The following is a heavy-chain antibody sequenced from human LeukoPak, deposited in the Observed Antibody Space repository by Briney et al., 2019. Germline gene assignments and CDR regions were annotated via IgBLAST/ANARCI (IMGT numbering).Heavy chain of an antibody. CDR2: ITSSSSMI. D-gene: IGHD2-15*01. CDR1: GFTFSSYN. Sequence: PGGSLRLSCAASGFTFSSYNMNWVRQAPGKGLEWVSYITSSSSMIYYADSVKGRFTISRDNSKNTLYLQMNSLRAEDTAVYYCAKDVPLESSGGSCLADWGQGTLVTVSS. V-gene: IGHV3-48*01. J-gene: IGHJ4*02. CDR3: AKDVPLESSGGSCLAD.